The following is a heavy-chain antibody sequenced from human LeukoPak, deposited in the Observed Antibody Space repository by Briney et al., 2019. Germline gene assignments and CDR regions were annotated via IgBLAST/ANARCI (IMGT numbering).Heavy chain of an antibody. J-gene: IGHJ4*02. CDR3: AKGRIAAADTRSPFDF. D-gene: IGHD6-13*01. CDR2: MNSDGSST. CDR1: GFTFSSFW. Sequence: GGSLRLSCAASGFTFSSFWMHWVRQAPGKGLVWVSRMNSDGSSTSYADSVKGRFTISRDNSKNTLYLQMNSLRAEDTAVYYCAKGRIAAADTRSPFDFWGQGTLVTVSS. V-gene: IGHV3-74*01.